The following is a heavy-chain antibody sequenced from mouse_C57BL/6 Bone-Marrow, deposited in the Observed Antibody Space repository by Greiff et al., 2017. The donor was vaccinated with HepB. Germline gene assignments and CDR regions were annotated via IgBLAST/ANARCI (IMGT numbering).Heavy chain of an antibody. CDR1: GYTFTSYW. J-gene: IGHJ2*01. V-gene: IGHV1-64*01. CDR2: IHPNSGST. Sequence: VQLQQPGAELVKPGASVKLSCKASGYTFTSYWMHWVKQRPGQGLEWIGMIHPNSGSTNYNEKFKSKATLTVDKSSSTSYIQLSSLTSEDSAVYYCARWITTGYYFDYWGQGTTLTVSS. CDR3: ARWITTGYYFDY. D-gene: IGHD2-4*01.